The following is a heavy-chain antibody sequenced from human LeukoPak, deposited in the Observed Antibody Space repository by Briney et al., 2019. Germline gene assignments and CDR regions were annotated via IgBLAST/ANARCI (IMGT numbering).Heavy chain of an antibody. Sequence: GGSLRLSCAASGVTFSSYSMNWVRQAPGKGLEWVSSISSSSSYIYYAYSVKGRFTISRDNAKNSLYQQMDSLRAEDTAVYYCARLVEGVFDYWGQGTLVTVSS. V-gene: IGHV3-21*01. CDR2: ISSSSSYI. CDR3: ARLVEGVFDY. D-gene: IGHD6-6*01. J-gene: IGHJ4*02. CDR1: GVTFSSYS.